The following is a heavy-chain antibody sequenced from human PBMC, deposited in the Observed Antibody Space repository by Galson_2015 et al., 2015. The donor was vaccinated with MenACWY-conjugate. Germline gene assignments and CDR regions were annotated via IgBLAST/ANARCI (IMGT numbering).Heavy chain of an antibody. V-gene: IGHV3-23*01. CDR1: GFTFCSSA. CDR3: AKDVDTAMVNYFDY. Sequence: PRLPCAASGFTFCSSALSWVRPAPGKGLAGVSAISGSGGSTYYADSVKGRFTISRDNSKNTLYLQMNSLRAEDTAVYYCAKDVDTAMVNYFDYWGQGTLVTVSS. D-gene: IGHD5-18*01. CDR2: ISGSGGST. J-gene: IGHJ4*02.